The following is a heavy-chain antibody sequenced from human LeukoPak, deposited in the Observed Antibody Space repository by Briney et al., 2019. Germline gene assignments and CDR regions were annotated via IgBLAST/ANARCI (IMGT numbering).Heavy chain of an antibody. CDR3: ARGRRGQLTRYYFDY. V-gene: IGHV4-34*01. CDR2: INHSGST. D-gene: IGHD3-9*01. CDR1: GGSFSGYY. Sequence: SETLSLTCAVYGGSFSGYYWSWIRQPPGKGLEWIGEINHSGSTNYNPSLKSRVTISVDTSKNQFSLKLSSVTAADTAVYYCARGRRGQLTRYYFDYWGQGTLVTVSS. J-gene: IGHJ4*02.